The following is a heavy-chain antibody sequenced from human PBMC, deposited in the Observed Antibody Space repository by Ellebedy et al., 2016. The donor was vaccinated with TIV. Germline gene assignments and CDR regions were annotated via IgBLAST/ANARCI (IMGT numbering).Heavy chain of an antibody. CDR2: ISSVATTK. Sequence: GGSLRLSCAASGFTFSNAWMNWVRQAPGKGLEWVSYISSVATTKYYADSVKGRFTISRDNAKNSLYLQMYSLRDEDTAVYYCARDHLPYYYGSGNGLDVWGQGTPVIVSS. D-gene: IGHD3-10*01. V-gene: IGHV3-48*02. CDR1: GFTFSNAW. CDR3: ARDHLPYYYGSGNGLDV. J-gene: IGHJ6*02.